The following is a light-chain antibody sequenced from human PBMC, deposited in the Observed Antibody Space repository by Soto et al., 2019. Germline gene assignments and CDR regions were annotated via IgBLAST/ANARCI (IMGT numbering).Light chain of an antibody. CDR3: SSYTRTSTYV. Sequence: QSVLTQPASMSGFPGQSITISCTGNSRDVGAYNYVSWYQQHPGKAPKLMIYDVTNRPSGVSNRFSGSKSGNTASLTISGLQAEDEADYYCSSYTRTSTYVFGAGTKVTVL. CDR1: SRDVGAYNY. V-gene: IGLV2-14*01. CDR2: DVT. J-gene: IGLJ1*01.